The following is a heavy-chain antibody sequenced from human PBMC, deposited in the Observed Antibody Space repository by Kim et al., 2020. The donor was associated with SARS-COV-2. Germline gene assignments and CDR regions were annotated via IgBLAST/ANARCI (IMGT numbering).Heavy chain of an antibody. CDR2: INHSGST. CDR1: GGSFSGYY. J-gene: IGHJ4*02. V-gene: IGHV4-34*01. CDR3: ARAFPSGDFAY. Sequence: SETLSLTCAVYGGSFSGYYWSWIRQPPGKGLEWIGEINHSGSTNYNPSLKSRVTISVDTSKNQFSLKLSSVTAADTAVYYCARAFPSGDFAYWGQGTLVTVSS. D-gene: IGHD6-25*01.